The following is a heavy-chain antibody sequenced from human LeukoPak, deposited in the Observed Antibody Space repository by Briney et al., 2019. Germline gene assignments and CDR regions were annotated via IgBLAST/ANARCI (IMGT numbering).Heavy chain of an antibody. D-gene: IGHD3-22*01. Sequence: GGSLRLSCAASGFTFSSYSMNWVRQAPGKGLEWVSSISSSSSYIYYADSVKGRFTISRDNAKNSLYLQMNSLRAEDTALYHCARDLGLLGTKNSWYYYDSEADAFDIWGQGTMVTVSS. J-gene: IGHJ3*02. V-gene: IGHV3-21*04. CDR2: ISSSSSYI. CDR1: GFTFSSYS. CDR3: ARDLGLLGTKNSWYYYDSEADAFDI.